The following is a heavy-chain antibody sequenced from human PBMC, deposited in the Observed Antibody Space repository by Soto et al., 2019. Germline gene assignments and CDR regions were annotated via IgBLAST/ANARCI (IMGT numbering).Heavy chain of an antibody. CDR1: GGSISSGDYY. D-gene: IGHD3-22*01. CDR3: TARSSVYYFR. CDR2: IYYSGST. J-gene: IGHJ4*02. V-gene: IGHV4-30-4*01. Sequence: QVQLQESGPGLVKPSQTLSLTCTVSGGSISSGDYYWSWIREPPGKGLEWIGYIYYSGSTDYNPSLESRVTVSIDTSNKQFSLKLSSVTAADTAVYYCTARSSVYYFRWGQGTPVTVSS.